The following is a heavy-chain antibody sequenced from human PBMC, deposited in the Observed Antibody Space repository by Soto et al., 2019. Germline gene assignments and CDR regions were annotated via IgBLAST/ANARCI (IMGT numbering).Heavy chain of an antibody. CDR1: GGSISSTNW. CDR3: ARGQWLAFDY. Sequence: SETLSLTCIVSGGSISSTNWWSWVRQPPGKGLEWIGEIYHSGSTNSNPSLKSRVTMPVDKSKNQFSLILNSVTAADTAVYYCARGQWLAFDYWGQGTLVTVSS. J-gene: IGHJ4*02. D-gene: IGHD6-19*01. V-gene: IGHV4-4*02. CDR2: IYHSGST.